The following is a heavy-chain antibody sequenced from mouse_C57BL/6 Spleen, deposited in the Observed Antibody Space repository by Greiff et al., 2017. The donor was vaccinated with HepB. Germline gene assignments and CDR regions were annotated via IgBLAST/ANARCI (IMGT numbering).Heavy chain of an antibody. J-gene: IGHJ3*01. D-gene: IGHD1-1*01. CDR3: ARSGYYGSSFLAY. Sequence: QVQLQQSEAELVKPGASVKLSCKASGYTFTSYWMHWVKQRPGQGLEWIGMIHPNSGSTNYNEKFKSKATLTVDKSSSTAYMQLSSLTSEDSAVYYCARSGYYGSSFLAYWGQGTLVTVSA. CDR1: GYTFTSYW. V-gene: IGHV1-64*01. CDR2: IHPNSGST.